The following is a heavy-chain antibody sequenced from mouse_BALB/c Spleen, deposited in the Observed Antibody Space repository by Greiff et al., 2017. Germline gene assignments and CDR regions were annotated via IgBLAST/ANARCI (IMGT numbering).Heavy chain of an antibody. D-gene: IGHD1-1*01. CDR1: GYTFTSYW. J-gene: IGHJ3*01. Sequence: VQLQQSGAELAKPGASVKMSCKASGYTFTSYWMHWVKQRPGQGLEWIGYINPSTGYTEYNQKFKDKATLTADKSSSTAYMQLSSLTSEDSAVYYCARYYGRAWFAYWGQGTLVTVSA. CDR3: ARYYGRAWFAY. V-gene: IGHV1-7*01. CDR2: INPSTGYT.